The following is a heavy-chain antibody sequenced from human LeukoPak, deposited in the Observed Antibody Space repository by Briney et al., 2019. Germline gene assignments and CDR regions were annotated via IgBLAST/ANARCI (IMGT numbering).Heavy chain of an antibody. CDR1: GFTFSSYA. CDR3: AKDPGYSGYNYYYFDY. Sequence: GGSLRLSCAASGFTFSSYAISWVRQAPGKGLEWVSAISGSGDSTYYGDSVKGRFTISRDNSKNTLYLQMNSLRAEDTALYYCAKDPGYSGYNYYYFDYWGQGTLVTVSS. J-gene: IGHJ4*02. D-gene: IGHD5-12*01. V-gene: IGHV3-23*01. CDR2: ISGSGDST.